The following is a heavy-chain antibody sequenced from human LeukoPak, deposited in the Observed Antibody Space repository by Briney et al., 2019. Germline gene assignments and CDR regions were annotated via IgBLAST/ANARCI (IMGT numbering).Heavy chain of an antibody. CDR1: GFTFRSYW. D-gene: IGHD5-12*01. CDR2: INQGGSVK. Sequence: GGSLRLSCAASGFTFRSYWMSWVRQAPGKGLEWVANINQGGSVKYYVDSVKGRFTISRDDAKNSLYEQMNSLRDEDTAVYYCARVGYSGWNLEYWGQGTLVTVSS. CDR3: ARVGYSGWNLEY. J-gene: IGHJ4*02. V-gene: IGHV3-7*01.